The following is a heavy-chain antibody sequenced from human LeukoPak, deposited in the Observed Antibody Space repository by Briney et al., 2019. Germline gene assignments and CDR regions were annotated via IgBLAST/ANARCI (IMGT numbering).Heavy chain of an antibody. Sequence: GGSLRLSCAASGFTFSNFGIHWVRQAPGKGLEWVSFIVFDGSKKFYADSVKGRFIISRDNSKNTVYLQMNSPRAEDTAVYYCAKDGNVLLWFGELYYFDYWGQGTLVTVSS. J-gene: IGHJ4*02. CDR3: AKDGNVLLWFGELYYFDY. CDR1: GFTFSNFG. V-gene: IGHV3-30*02. D-gene: IGHD3-10*01. CDR2: IVFDGSKK.